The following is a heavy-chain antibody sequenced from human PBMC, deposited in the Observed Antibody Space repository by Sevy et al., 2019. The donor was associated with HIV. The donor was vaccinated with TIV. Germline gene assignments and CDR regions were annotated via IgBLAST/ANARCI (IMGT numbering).Heavy chain of an antibody. CDR2: IYYIGST. CDR3: ARVRQQLVGSLDY. Sequence: SETLSLTCTVSDGSMSSYYWSWIRQPPGKGLEWIGCIYYIGSTNYNPSLKSRVTISVDTSKNQFSLKLSSVTAADTAVYYCARVRQQLVGSLDYWGQGTLVTVSS. CDR1: DGSMSSYY. V-gene: IGHV4-59*01. D-gene: IGHD6-13*01. J-gene: IGHJ4*02.